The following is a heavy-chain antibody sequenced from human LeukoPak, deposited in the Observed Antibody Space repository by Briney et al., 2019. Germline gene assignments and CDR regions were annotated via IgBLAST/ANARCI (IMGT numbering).Heavy chain of an antibody. CDR3: ARGYSGGSFFDL. CDR2: INHSGST. D-gene: IGHD2-15*01. CDR1: GGSFSGYY. J-gene: IGHJ5*02. V-gene: IGHV4-34*01. Sequence: KPSETLSLTCAVYGGSFSGYYWSWIRQPPGKGLEWIGEINHSGSTNYNPSLKSRVTISVDTSKNQFSLKLSSVTAADTAVYYCARGYSGGSFFDLWGQGTLVTVSS.